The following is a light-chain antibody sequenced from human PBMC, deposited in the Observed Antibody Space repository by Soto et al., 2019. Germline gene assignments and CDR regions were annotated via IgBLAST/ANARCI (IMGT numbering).Light chain of an antibody. CDR2: AAS. J-gene: IGKJ1*01. Sequence: DIQMTQSPSSLYASVGDRVIITCRASQGIGDDLGWYQQKPGKAPKRLIYAASSLQSGVPSRFSGSGSGTDFALTISSLQPDDFASYYCLQHNTFPLAFDQGTKVDI. CDR3: LQHNTFPLA. CDR1: QGIGDD. V-gene: IGKV1-17*01.